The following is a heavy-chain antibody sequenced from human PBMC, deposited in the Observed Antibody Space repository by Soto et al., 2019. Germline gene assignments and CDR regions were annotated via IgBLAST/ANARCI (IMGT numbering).Heavy chain of an antibody. CDR1: GYTFSNYG. CDR3: ARVVPGTEAWFGP. V-gene: IGHV1-18*01. Sequence: QVQLVQSGGEVKRPGASVKVSCKTSGYTFSNYGITWVRQAPGQPLEWLGWISLYSDGTNYAQKFQGRVSITTDTSTTTAYMELRSLISDDTAVYYCARVVPGTEAWFGPWGQGTLVTVSS. CDR2: ISLYSDGT. D-gene: IGHD2-2*01. J-gene: IGHJ5*02.